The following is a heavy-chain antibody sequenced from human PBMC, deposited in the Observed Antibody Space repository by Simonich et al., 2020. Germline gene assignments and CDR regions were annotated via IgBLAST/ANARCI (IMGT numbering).Heavy chain of an antibody. D-gene: IGHD1-1*01. V-gene: IGHV5-51*01. J-gene: IGHJ3*02. CDR3: ARQLNDFDI. Sequence: EVQLVQSGAEVKKPGESLKISCKGSGYSFTSYWIGWVRQMPGKGLEWMGIIFPRNADTRYRPSFQGQVTISADKSISTAYLQGSSLKASDTAMYYCARQLNDFDIWGQGTMVTVSS. CDR2: IFPRNADT. CDR1: GYSFTSYW.